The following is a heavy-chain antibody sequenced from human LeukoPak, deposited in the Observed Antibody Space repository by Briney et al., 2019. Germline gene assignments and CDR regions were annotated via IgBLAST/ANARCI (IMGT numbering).Heavy chain of an antibody. V-gene: IGHV4-4*02. CDR3: ARVGKLWFGESTDAFDI. D-gene: IGHD3-10*01. J-gene: IGHJ3*02. CDR2: IYHSGST. Sequence: SETLSLTCAVSGGSISSSNWWSWVRQSPGKGLEWIGEIYHSGSTNYNPSLESRVTISVDKSKNQFSLKLSSVTAADTAVYYCARVGKLWFGESTDAFDIWGQGTMVTVSS. CDR1: GGSISSSNW.